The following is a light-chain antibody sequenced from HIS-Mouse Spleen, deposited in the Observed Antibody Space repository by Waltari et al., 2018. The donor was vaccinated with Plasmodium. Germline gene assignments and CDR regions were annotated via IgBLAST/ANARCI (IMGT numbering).Light chain of an antibody. Sequence: QSALTQPASVSGSPGQSITISCTGTSRDVGGYNYVSWYQQPPGKAPKLMIYEVSNRPSGVSNRFSGSKSGNTASLTISGLQAEDEADYYCSSYTSSSTLYVFGTGTKVTVL. V-gene: IGLV2-14*01. CDR2: EVS. J-gene: IGLJ1*01. CDR1: SRDVGGYNY. CDR3: SSYTSSSTLYV.